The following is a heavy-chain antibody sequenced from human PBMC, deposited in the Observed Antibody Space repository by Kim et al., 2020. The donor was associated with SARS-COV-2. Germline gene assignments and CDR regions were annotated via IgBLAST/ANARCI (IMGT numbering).Heavy chain of an antibody. CDR2: ISYDGSNK. J-gene: IGHJ4*02. Sequence: GGSLRLSCAASGFTFSSYGMHWVRQAPGKGLEWVAVISYDGSNKYYADSVKGRFTISRDNSKNTLYLQMNSLRAEDTAVYYCAKDRKTWIPLFFFDYWGQGTLVTVSS. CDR1: GFTFSSYG. D-gene: IGHD5-18*01. V-gene: IGHV3-30*18. CDR3: AKDRKTWIPLFFFDY.